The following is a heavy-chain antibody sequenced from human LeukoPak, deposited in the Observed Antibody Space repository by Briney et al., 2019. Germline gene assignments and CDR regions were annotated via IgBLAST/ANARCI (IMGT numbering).Heavy chain of an antibody. D-gene: IGHD2-2*01. V-gene: IGHV3-23*01. CDR3: AKDCSTTSCQRLFDY. Sequence: GGSLRLSCAASGFTFSSYAMSWVRQAPGKGLEWVSAISGSGGSTYYADSVKGRFTISRDNSKNMLYLQMNSLRAEDTALYYCAKDCSTTSCQRLFDYWGQGTLVTVSS. J-gene: IGHJ4*02. CDR1: GFTFSSYA. CDR2: ISGSGGST.